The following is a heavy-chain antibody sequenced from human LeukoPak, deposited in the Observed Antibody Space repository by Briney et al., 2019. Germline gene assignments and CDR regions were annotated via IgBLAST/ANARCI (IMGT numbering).Heavy chain of an antibody. V-gene: IGHV3-23*01. Sequence: GGSLRLSCAASGFTFSSYAMSRVRQAPGKGLEWVSAISGSGGSTYYADSVKGRFTISRDNSKNTLYLQMNSLRAEDTAVYYCAKKGNSSGYYRPSRLYWGQGTLVTVSS. CDR2: ISGSGGST. D-gene: IGHD3-22*01. J-gene: IGHJ4*02. CDR1: GFTFSSYA. CDR3: AKKGNSSGYYRPSRLY.